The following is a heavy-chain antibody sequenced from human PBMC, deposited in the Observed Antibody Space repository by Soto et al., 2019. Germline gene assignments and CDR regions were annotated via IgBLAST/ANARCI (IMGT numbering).Heavy chain of an antibody. D-gene: IGHD5-18*01. Sequence: GGSLRLSCAASGFSVSSNYMSWFRQAPGKGLEWVSVIYSGGSTYYADSVKGRFTISRDNSKNTLYLQMNSLRAEDTAVYYCASARGYSYVDPLDYWGQGTLVTVSS. CDR2: IYSGGST. CDR1: GFSVSSNY. CDR3: ASARGYSYVDPLDY. V-gene: IGHV3-53*01. J-gene: IGHJ4*02.